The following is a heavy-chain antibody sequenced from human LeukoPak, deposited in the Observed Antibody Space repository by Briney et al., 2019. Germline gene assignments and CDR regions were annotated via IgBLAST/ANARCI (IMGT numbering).Heavy chain of an antibody. CDR2: IFPSGGEI. J-gene: IGHJ4*02. Sequence: PGGSLRLSCAASGFTFSTFAMIWVRQPPGKGLEWVSSIFPSGGEIHYADSVRGRFTISRDNSKSTLSLQMNSLRAEDTAVYYCAKTCSGGSCHRGTFDYWGQGTLVTVSS. CDR1: GFTFSTFA. CDR3: AKTCSGGSCHRGTFDY. D-gene: IGHD2-15*01. V-gene: IGHV3-23*01.